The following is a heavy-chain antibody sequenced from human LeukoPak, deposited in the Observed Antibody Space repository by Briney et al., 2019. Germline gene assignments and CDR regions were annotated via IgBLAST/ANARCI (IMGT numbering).Heavy chain of an antibody. D-gene: IGHD5/OR15-5a*01. Sequence: ASVKVSCKASGYTFTGYFMHWVRQAPGQGLEWMGWINANSGDTNYAQKFQGRVTMTGDRSITTAFMELSSLRSEDTAVYYCARSLGEDLEAPSVWGQGTLVTVSS. J-gene: IGHJ4*02. CDR2: INANSGDT. CDR1: GYTFTGYF. V-gene: IGHV1-2*02. CDR3: ARSLGEDLEAPSV.